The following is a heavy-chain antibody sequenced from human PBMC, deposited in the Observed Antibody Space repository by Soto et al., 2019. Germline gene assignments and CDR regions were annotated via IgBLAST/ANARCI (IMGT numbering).Heavy chain of an antibody. V-gene: IGHV4-31*03. D-gene: IGHD5-12*01. CDR3: ATVKGGGMVAMDKEAFDY. CDR2: IYYSGST. CDR1: GGSISSGGYY. Sequence: QVQLQESGPGLVKPSQTLSLTCTVSGGSISSGGYYWSWIRQHPGKGLEWIGYIYYSGSTYYNPSLKSRVTISVDTSKNQFTLKLSSVTAADTAVYYCATVKGGGMVAMDKEAFDYWGQGTLVTVSS. J-gene: IGHJ4*02.